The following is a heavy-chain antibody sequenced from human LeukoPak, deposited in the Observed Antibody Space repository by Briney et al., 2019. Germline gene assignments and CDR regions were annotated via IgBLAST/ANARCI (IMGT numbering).Heavy chain of an antibody. CDR2: INWNGGRS. J-gene: IGHJ4*02. V-gene: IGHV3-20*04. CDR3: ARGLPPVMKYYFDY. CDR1: GFTFDDYG. Sequence: PGGSLRLSCAASGFTFDDYGMNWVRQAPGKGLEWVSGINWNGGRSGYADSVKGRFTISRDNAKNSLYLQMNSLRAEDTAMYYCARGLPPVMKYYFDYWGQGTLVTVSS. D-gene: IGHD4-11*01.